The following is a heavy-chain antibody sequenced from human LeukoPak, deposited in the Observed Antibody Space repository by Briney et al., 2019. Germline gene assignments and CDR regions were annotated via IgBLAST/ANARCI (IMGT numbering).Heavy chain of an antibody. CDR2: FEAENGET. J-gene: IGHJ4*02. Sequence: ASVNVSCKVSGYTVTEVSMHCGRQAPGKRREGMGGFEAENGETIYAKKFQGRVTMTEDTSTDTAYMELSRLRSAATAVYYCARESQGVYYYDSSGYSPFDYWGQRTLVRVSS. CDR3: ARESQGVYYYDSSGYSPFDY. D-gene: IGHD3-22*01. CDR1: GYTVTEVS. V-gene: IGHV1-24*01.